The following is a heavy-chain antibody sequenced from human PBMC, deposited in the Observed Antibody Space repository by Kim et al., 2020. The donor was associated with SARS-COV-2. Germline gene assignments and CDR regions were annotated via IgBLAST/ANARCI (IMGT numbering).Heavy chain of an antibody. CDR3: AKASGSGSYYNSQFDY. Sequence: GGSLRLSCAASGFTFDDYAMHWVRQAPGKGLEWVSGISWNSGSIGYADSVKGRFTISRDNAKNSLYLQMNSLRAEDTALYYCAKASGSGSYYNSQFDYWG. CDR1: GFTFDDYA. V-gene: IGHV3-9*01. CDR2: ISWNSGSI. D-gene: IGHD3-10*01. J-gene: IGHJ4*01.